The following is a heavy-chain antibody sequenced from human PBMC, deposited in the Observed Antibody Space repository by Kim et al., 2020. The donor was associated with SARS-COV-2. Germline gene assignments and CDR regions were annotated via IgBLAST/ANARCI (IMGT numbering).Heavy chain of an antibody. Sequence: GGSLRLSCAASGFTFSSYAMSWVRQAPGKGLEWVSAISGSGGSTYYADSVKDRFTISRDNSKNTLYLQMNSLRAEDTAVYYCAKEEGGHYYDSSGYLNWGQGTLVTVSS. CDR2: ISGSGGST. CDR1: GFTFSSYA. D-gene: IGHD3-22*01. CDR3: AKEEGGHYYDSSGYLN. V-gene: IGHV3-23*01. J-gene: IGHJ4*02.